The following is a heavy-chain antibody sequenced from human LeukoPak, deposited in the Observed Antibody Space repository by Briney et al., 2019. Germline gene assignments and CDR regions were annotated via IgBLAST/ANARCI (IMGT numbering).Heavy chain of an antibody. V-gene: IGHV3-21*01. CDR2: ISSSSSYI. CDR3: ARDRGELRYFDWLPKGYYYYMDV. J-gene: IGHJ6*03. D-gene: IGHD3-9*01. CDR1: GFTFSSYS. Sequence: GGSLRLSCAASGFTFSSYSMNWVRQAPGKGLEWVSSISSSSSYIYYADSVKGRFTISRDNAKDSLYLQMNSLRAEDTAVYYCARDRGELRYFDWLPKGYYYYMDVWGKGTTVTISS.